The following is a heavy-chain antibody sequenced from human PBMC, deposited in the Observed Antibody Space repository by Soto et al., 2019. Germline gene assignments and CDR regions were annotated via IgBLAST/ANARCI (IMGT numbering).Heavy chain of an antibody. J-gene: IGHJ5*01. V-gene: IGHV4-30-2*01. CDR1: GGSISSGGYS. D-gene: IGHD2-15*01. Sequence: SETLSLTCAVSGGSISSGGYSWSWIRQPPGKGLEWIGYIYHSGSTYYNPSLKSRVTMSVDRSKNQFSLKLSSVTAADTAVYYCARGIVVVAAENWFDSWGQGTLVTVSS. CDR2: IYHSGST. CDR3: ARGIVVVAAENWFDS.